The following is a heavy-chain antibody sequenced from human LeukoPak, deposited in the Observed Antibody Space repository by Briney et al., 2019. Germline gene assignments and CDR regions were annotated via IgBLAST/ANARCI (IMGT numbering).Heavy chain of an antibody. CDR3: ARLTMVRGVMRDY. J-gene: IGHJ4*02. CDR2: IYYSGST. Sequence: SETLSLTCTVSGGSISSSSYYWGWIRQPPGKGLEWIGSIYYSGSTYYNPSLKSRVTISVDTSKNQFSLKLSSVTAADTAVYYCARLTMVRGVMRDYWGQGTLVTVSS. V-gene: IGHV4-39*07. D-gene: IGHD3-10*01. CDR1: GGSISSSSYY.